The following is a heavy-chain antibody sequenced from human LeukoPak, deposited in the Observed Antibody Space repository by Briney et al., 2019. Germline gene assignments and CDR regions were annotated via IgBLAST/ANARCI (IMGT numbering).Heavy chain of an antibody. V-gene: IGHV4-59*01. CDR3: ARGGGSYRRLDY. Sequence: PSETLSVTCTVSGGSISSYYWSWIRQPPGKGLEWIGYIYYSGSTNCNPSLKSRVTISLDTSNNQFSLKLSSVTAADTAVYYCARGGGSYRRLDYWGQGSLVTVSS. CDR1: GGSISSYY. J-gene: IGHJ4*02. D-gene: IGHD1-26*01. CDR2: IYYSGST.